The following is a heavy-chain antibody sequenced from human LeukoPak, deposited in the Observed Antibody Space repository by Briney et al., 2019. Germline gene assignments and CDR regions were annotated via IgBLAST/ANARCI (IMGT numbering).Heavy chain of an antibody. V-gene: IGHV3-30-3*01. CDR3: ARAVGYSSSSEVSDY. D-gene: IGHD6-6*01. Sequence: GGSLRLSCAASGFTFSSYAMHWVRQAPGKGLEWVAVISYDGSNKYYADSVKGRFTISRDNSKNTLYLQMNSLRAEDTAVYYCARAVGYSSSSEVSDYWGQGTLVTVSS. CDR2: ISYDGSNK. CDR1: GFTFSSYA. J-gene: IGHJ4*02.